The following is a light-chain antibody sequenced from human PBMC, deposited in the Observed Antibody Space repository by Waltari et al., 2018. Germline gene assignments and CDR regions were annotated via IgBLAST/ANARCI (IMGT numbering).Light chain of an antibody. CDR1: RHLLYHPTNKNY. V-gene: IGKV4-1*01. J-gene: IGKJ2*01. Sequence: DIVMTQSPDSLAVSLGERATINCRSSRHLLYHPTNKNYLAWFQQKPGQPPKMLIYWASPRESGVPDRFSGSGSGTEFTLTISSLQAADVAVYYCQQCYSTPYTFGQGTKLEIK. CDR2: WAS. CDR3: QQCYSTPYT.